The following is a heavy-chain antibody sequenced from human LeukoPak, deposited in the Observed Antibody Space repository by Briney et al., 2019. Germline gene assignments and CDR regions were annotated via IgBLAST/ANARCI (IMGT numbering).Heavy chain of an antibody. V-gene: IGHV3-23*01. J-gene: IGHJ4*02. CDR1: GFTFSSYA. CDR3: AKDRKNYYDSSGYSYFDY. CDR2: ISGSGGST. Sequence: GGSLRLSCAASGFTFSSYAMSWVRQAPGKGLEWVSAISGSGGSTYYADSVKGRFTISRDNSKNTLYLQMNSLRAEDTAVYYCAKDRKNYYDSSGYSYFDYWGQGTLVTVSS. D-gene: IGHD3-22*01.